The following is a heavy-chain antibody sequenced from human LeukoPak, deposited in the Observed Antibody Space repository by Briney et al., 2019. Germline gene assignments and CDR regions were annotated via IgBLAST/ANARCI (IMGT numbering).Heavy chain of an antibody. Sequence: SETLSLTCTVSGYSISSGYYWAWIRQPPGKGLQWIGNIYHSGNTYYNPSLKSRVTISLDTSKNQFSLRLTSVTAADTAVYYCARGSSSWLDYYIDVWAKGTTVTVSS. D-gene: IGHD6-13*01. V-gene: IGHV4-38-2*02. CDR2: IYHSGNT. CDR1: GYSISSGYY. CDR3: ARGSSSWLDYYIDV. J-gene: IGHJ6*03.